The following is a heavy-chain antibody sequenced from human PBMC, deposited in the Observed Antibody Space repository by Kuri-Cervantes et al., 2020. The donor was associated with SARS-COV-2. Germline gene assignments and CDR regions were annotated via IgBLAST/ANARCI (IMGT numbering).Heavy chain of an antibody. CDR2: INGSGGST. Sequence: AESLRLSCAASGYPCSSYAMSWVRQAPGKGLEWVSAINGSGGSTYYADPVKGRFTISRDNSKNTLYLQMNCLSAEDTAVYYCAKVGDGDNWDYWGQGTVVTVSS. D-gene: IGHD5-24*01. CDR1: GYPCSSYA. J-gene: IGHJ4*02. CDR3: AKVGDGDNWDY. V-gene: IGHV3-23*01.